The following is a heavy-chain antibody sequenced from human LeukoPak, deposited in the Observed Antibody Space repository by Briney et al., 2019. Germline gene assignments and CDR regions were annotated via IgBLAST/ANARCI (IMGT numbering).Heavy chain of an antibody. CDR3: ASSEVWWLNFDS. J-gene: IGHJ4*02. CDR2: IGSSGSTI. V-gene: IGHV3-48*04. Sequence: PGGSLRLSCAASGFTFSSYWMSWVRQAPGKGLEWVAHIGSSGSTIYYADSVKGRFTISRDNAKNSMYLQMNSLRAEDTAVYYCASSEVWWLNFDSWGQGTLVTVSS. CDR1: GFTFSSYW. D-gene: IGHD5-12*01.